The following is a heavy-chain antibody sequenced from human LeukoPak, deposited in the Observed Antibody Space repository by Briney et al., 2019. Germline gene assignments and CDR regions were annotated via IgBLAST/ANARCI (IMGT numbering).Heavy chain of an antibody. J-gene: IGHJ5*02. CDR3: ARQARGIVAPTNWFDP. Sequence: GESLKISCKGSGYSFTSYWIGWVRQMPGKGLEWVGMIYPSDSDTRYSPSFQGQVTISADKSISTAYLQWSSLKASDTAMYYCARQARGIVAPTNWFDPWGQGTLVTVSS. D-gene: IGHD6-13*01. CDR1: GYSFTSYW. V-gene: IGHV5-51*01. CDR2: IYPSDSDT.